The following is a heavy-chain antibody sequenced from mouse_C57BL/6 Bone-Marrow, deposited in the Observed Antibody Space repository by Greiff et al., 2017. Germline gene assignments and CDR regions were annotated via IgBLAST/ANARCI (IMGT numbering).Heavy chain of an antibody. V-gene: IGHV3-1*01. Sequence: DVKLQESGPGMVKPSQSLSLTCTVTGYSITSGYDWHWIRHLPGNKLEWMGYISYSGSTNYNPSLKSRISITHDTSKNHFFLKLNSVTTEDTATYYCARGYYVDVWGTGTTVTVSS. CDR3: ARGYYVDV. CDR1: GYSITSGYD. J-gene: IGHJ1*03. CDR2: ISYSGST.